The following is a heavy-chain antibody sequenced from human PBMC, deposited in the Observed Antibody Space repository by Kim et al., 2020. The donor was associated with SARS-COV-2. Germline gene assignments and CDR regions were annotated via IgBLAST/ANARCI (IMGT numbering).Heavy chain of an antibody. CDR2: IIPIFGTA. CDR3: ARGITGRELPDYYYYYGMDV. J-gene: IGHJ6*02. V-gene: IGHV1-69*13. CDR1: GGTFSSYA. Sequence: SVKVSCKASGGTFSSYAISWVRQAPGQGLEWMGGIIPIFGTANYAQKFQGRVTITADESTSTAYMELSSLRSEDTAVYYCARGITGRELPDYYYYYGMDVWGQGTTVTVSS. D-gene: IGHD1-26*01.